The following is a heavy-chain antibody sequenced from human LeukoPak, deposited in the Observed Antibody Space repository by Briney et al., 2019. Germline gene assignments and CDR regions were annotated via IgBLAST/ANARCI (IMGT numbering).Heavy chain of an antibody. CDR3: ARRGYSSGWYYFDY. D-gene: IGHD6-19*01. V-gene: IGHV4-59*12. J-gene: IGHJ4*02. CDR1: GGSISSYY. Sequence: SETLSLTCSVSGGSISSYYWSWIRQPPGKGLEWIGYIYYSGSTNYNPSLKSRVTISADTSKNQFSLKLGSVTAADTAMYYCARRGYSSGWYYFDYWGQGALVTVAS. CDR2: IYYSGST.